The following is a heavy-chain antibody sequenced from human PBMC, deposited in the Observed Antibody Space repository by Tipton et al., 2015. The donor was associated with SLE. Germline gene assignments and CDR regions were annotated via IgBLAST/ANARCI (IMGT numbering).Heavy chain of an antibody. CDR2: ISPYNGNT. CDR3: ARDRDVGVVIPNWFDP. J-gene: IGHJ5*02. D-gene: IGHD3-3*01. Sequence: QLVQSGAGVKKPGASVKVSCNASGYTFTNYGISWVRQAPGQGLEWMGWISPYNGNTNYAQNLQGRVTMTTDTSTNTAYMELRSLTSDDTAVYFCARDRDVGVVIPNWFDPWGQGTLVTVSS. V-gene: IGHV1-18*01. CDR1: GYTFTNYG.